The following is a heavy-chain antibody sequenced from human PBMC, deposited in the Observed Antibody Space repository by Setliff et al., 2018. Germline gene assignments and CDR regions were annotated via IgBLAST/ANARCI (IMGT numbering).Heavy chain of an antibody. CDR2: INHSGST. J-gene: IGHJ4*02. CDR1: GYSISSGYY. Sequence: SETLSLTCAVSGYSISSGYYWGWIRQPPGKGLEWIGEINHSGSTNYNPSLKSRVTISVDTSKNQFSLKLSSVTAADTAVYYCARSFSRREKFLLDYWGQGALVTVS. V-gene: IGHV4-38-2*01. CDR3: ARSFSRREKFLLDY.